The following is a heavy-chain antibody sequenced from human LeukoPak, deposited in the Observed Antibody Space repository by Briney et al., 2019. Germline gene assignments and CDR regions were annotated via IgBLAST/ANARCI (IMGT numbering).Heavy chain of an antibody. CDR1: GFTFSSYG. J-gene: IGHJ6*02. Sequence: GGSLRLSCAASGFTFSSYGMHWVRQAPGKGLEWVAVISYDGSNKYYADSVKGRFTISRDNSKNTLYLQMNSLRAEDTAVYYCAKDRGYTYGYEAYYGMDVWGQGTTVTVSS. D-gene: IGHD5-18*01. CDR3: AKDRGYTYGYEAYYGMDV. V-gene: IGHV3-30*18. CDR2: ISYDGSNK.